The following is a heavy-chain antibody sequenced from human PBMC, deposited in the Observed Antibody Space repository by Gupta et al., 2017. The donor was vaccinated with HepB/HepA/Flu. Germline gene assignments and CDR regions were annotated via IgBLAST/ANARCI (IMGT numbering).Heavy chain of an antibody. CDR1: GGSFSGYY. CDR3: ARGCVVTIFGVVIHRNWFDP. CDR2: INHSGST. J-gene: IGHJ5*02. V-gene: IGHV4-34*01. Sequence: QVQLQQWGAGLLKPSETLSLTCAVYGGSFSGYYWSWIRQPPGKGLEWIGEINHSGSTNYNPSLKSRVTISVDTSKNQFSLKLSSVTAADTAVYYCARGCVVTIFGVVIHRNWFDPWGQGTLVTVSS. D-gene: IGHD3-3*01.